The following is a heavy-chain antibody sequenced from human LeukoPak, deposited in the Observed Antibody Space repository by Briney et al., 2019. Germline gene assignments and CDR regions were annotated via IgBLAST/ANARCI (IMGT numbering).Heavy chain of an antibody. J-gene: IGHJ4*02. CDR3: ARDFHCGGGDCSWVDY. D-gene: IGHD2-21*01. CDR2: IYHSGTT. V-gene: IGHV4-30-2*01. Sequence: SQTLSLTCTVSGASISSGNYYWSWIRQPPGKGLEWIGYIYHSGTTYYNPSLNSRVTLSVDRSKNQFSLKMISVTAADTAVYYCARDFHCGGGDCSWVDYWGQGTLVTVSS. CDR1: GASISSGNYY.